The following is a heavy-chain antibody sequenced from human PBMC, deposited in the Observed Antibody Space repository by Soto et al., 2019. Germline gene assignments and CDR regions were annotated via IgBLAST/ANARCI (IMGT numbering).Heavy chain of an antibody. J-gene: IGHJ4*02. D-gene: IGHD1-1*01. CDR1: GFTFSSYG. Sequence: QVQLVESGGGVVQPGRSLRLSCAASGFTFSSYGMHWVRQAPGKGLEWVAVISYDGSNKYYADSVKGRFTISRDNSKNSLYLQMNSLRAEDTAVYYCAKGLQLEFFGYISPAHYYWGQGTLVTVSS. CDR2: ISYDGSNK. CDR3: AKGLQLEFFGYISPAHYY. V-gene: IGHV3-30*18.